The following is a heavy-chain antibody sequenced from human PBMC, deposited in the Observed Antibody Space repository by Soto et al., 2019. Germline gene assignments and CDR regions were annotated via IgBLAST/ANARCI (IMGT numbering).Heavy chain of an antibody. CDR3: ARGRIVDSIHDAFEI. Sequence: QGQLLQSGDEVKKPGASVRVSCRASGYDFTSYGISWVRQAPGQGLEWVSWISAYNGKRDTAQKFQGRVTMTLDTSKDTAHMELGDLTSADTAVYYCARGRIVDSIHDAFEIWGQGTMVAVSS. J-gene: IGHJ3*02. CDR2: ISAYNGKR. D-gene: IGHD2-21*01. CDR1: GYDFTSYG. V-gene: IGHV1-18*01.